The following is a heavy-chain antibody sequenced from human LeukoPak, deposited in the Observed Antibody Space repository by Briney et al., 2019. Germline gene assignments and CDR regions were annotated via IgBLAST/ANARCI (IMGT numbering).Heavy chain of an antibody. CDR3: ARVRRPDAFDI. V-gene: IGHV4-59*01. CDR2: IYYSGST. CDR1: GGSISSYC. Sequence: SETLSLTCTVSGGSISSYCWSWIRQPPGKGLEWIGYIYYSGSTNYNPSLKSRVTISVDTSKNQFSLKLSSVTAADTAVYYCARVRRPDAFDIWGQGTMVTVSS. J-gene: IGHJ3*02.